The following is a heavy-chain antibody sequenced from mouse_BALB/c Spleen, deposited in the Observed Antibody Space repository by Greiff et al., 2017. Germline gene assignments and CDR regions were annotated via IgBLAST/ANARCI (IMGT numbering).Heavy chain of an antibody. J-gene: IGHJ4*01. CDR2: IYPGSGST. CDR1: GYTFTSYW. D-gene: IGHD2-1*01. V-gene: IGHV1S22*01. Sequence: LQQPGSELVRPGASVKLSCKASGYTFTSYWMHWVKQRHGQGLEWIGNIYPGSGSTNYAEKFKSKGTLTVDTSSSTAYMHLSSLTSEDSAVYYCTRSRNYYAMDYGGQGTSVTVAS. CDR3: TRSRNYYAMDY.